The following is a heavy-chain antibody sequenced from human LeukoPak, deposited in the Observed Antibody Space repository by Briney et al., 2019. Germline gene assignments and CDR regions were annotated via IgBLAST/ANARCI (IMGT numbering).Heavy chain of an antibody. CDR2: IYYSGST. J-gene: IGHJ5*02. CDR1: GGSISSSSYY. V-gene: IGHV4-39*02. D-gene: IGHD2-2*01. CDR3: AKEIKLPAAPSVWFDP. Sequence: SETLSLTCTVSGGSISSSSYYWGWIRQPPGKGLEWIGSIYYSGSTYYNPSLKSRVTISVDTSKNQFSLKLSSVTAADTAVYYCAKEIKLPAAPSVWFDPWGQGTLVTVSS.